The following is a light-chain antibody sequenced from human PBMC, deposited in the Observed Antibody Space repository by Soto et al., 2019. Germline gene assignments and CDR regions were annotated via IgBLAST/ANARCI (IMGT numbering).Light chain of an antibody. J-gene: IGKJ4*01. CDR3: QQRSDWPLT. Sequence: EIVLTQSPATLSLSPGERATLSCRASQSIGNVLAWYQQKPGQAPRLLVYDSSNRATDIPARFSGSGSGTDFTLTISSLEPHDVAVYYCQQRSDWPLTFGGGTKVEIK. V-gene: IGKV3-11*01. CDR2: DSS. CDR1: QSIGNV.